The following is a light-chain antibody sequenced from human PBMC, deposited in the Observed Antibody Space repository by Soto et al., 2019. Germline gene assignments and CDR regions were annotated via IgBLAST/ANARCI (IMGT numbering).Light chain of an antibody. Sequence: DIQMTQSPSTLSASVGDRVTITCRASQSISSWLAWYQSKPGKAPKLLIYDASTLKSGGPSRFSGSGSGTEFTRTISSLQPDDFATYYCQQYNANFGQGTKVEIK. J-gene: IGKJ1*01. CDR2: DAS. CDR3: QQYNAN. CDR1: QSISSW. V-gene: IGKV1-5*01.